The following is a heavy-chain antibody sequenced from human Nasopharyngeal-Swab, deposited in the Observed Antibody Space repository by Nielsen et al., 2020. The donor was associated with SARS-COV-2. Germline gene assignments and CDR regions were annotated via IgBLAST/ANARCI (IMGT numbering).Heavy chain of an antibody. D-gene: IGHD2-2*02. V-gene: IGHV3-74*01. CDR2: INSDGSST. J-gene: IGHJ6*03. CDR1: GFTFSSYW. CDR3: ARAEVVVVPAAIWGYYYYYYMDV. Sequence: GGSLRLSCAASGFTFSSYWMHWVRQAPGKGLVWVSRINSDGSSTSYADSVKGRLTISRDNAKNTLYLQMNSLRAEDTAVYYCARAEVVVVPAAIWGYYYYYYMDVWGKGTTVTVSS.